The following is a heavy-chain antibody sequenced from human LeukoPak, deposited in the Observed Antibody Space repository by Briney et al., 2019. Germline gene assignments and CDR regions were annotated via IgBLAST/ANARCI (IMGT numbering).Heavy chain of an antibody. CDR1: GGSFSGYY. Sequence: SETLSLTCAVYGGSFSGYYWSWIRQPPGKGLEWIGEINHSGSTNYNPSLKSRVTISVDTSKNQFSLKLSSVTAADTVVYYCASAGGRYCSSTSCPERDYWGQGTLVTVSS. V-gene: IGHV4-34*01. CDR2: INHSGST. J-gene: IGHJ4*02. D-gene: IGHD2-2*01. CDR3: ASAGGRYCSSTSCPERDY.